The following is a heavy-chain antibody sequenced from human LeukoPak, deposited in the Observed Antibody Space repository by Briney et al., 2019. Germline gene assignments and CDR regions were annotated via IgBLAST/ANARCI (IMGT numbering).Heavy chain of an antibody. CDR3: ARSDLYSNPHFDY. V-gene: IGHV4-30-4*08. Sequence: SQTLSLTCTVSGGSISSGDYYWSWLPQPPGQGLEWTRYIYYSGSTYYNPSLKSRVTISVDTSKNQFSLKLRSVTAADTALYYCARSDLYSNPHFDYWGQGTLVTVSS. J-gene: IGHJ4*02. CDR2: IYYSGST. CDR1: GGSISSGDYY. D-gene: IGHD4-11*01.